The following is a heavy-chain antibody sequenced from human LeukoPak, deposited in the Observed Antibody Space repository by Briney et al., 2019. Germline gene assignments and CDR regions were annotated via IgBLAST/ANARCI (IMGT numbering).Heavy chain of an antibody. V-gene: IGHV3-30*18. D-gene: IGHD6-6*01. Sequence: GGSLRLSCAASGFTFSSYGMHWVRQAPGKGLEWVAVISYDGSNKYYADSVKGRFTISRDNSKNTLYLQMNSLRAEDTAVYCCAKMDSSSSKDYWGQGTLVTVSS. CDR1: GFTFSSYG. CDR3: AKMDSSSSKDY. CDR2: ISYDGSNK. J-gene: IGHJ4*02.